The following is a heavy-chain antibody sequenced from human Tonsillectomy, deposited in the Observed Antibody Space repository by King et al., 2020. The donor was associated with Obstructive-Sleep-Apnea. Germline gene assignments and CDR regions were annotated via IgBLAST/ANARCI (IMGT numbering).Heavy chain of an antibody. CDR2: MYYSGNT. CDR1: GGSINNYY. CDR3: ARHRGVEDYGGYGDYFDY. V-gene: IGHV4-59*08. D-gene: IGHD5-12*01. Sequence: HVQLQESGPGLAKPSETLSLTCSVSGGSINNYYWSWIRQPPGKGLEWIGYMYYSGNTNFNPSLKSRVTISADTSKIQFSLRLSSVTAADTAVYYCARHRGVEDYGGYGDYFDYWGQGALVTVSS. J-gene: IGHJ4*02.